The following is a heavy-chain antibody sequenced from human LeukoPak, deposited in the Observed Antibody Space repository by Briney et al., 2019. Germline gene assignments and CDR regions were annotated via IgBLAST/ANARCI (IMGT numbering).Heavy chain of an antibody. CDR3: AREGTGETAFDY. CDR1: GYSFTKYG. V-gene: IGHV1-18*01. J-gene: IGHJ4*02. D-gene: IGHD1-1*01. Sequence: ASVKLCCTASGYSFTKYGISWVRQAPGQGLEWMGWITSYNGNTNYAQKFQGRLTMTIDTSTTTAYMELRSLRSDDTAVYYCAREGTGETAFDYWGQGILVTVSS. CDR2: ITSYNGNT.